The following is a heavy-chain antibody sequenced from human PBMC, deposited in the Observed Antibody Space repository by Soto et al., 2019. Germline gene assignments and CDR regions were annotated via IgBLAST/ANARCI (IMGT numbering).Heavy chain of an antibody. CDR3: ARDRAEYYYDSSGYYTYYYGMDV. V-gene: IGHV4-4*02. J-gene: IGHJ6*02. D-gene: IGHD3-22*01. CDR1: GGSISSSNW. Sequence: PSETLSLTCAVSGGSISSSNWWSWVRQPPGKGLGWIGEIYHSGSTNYNPSLKSRVTISVDKSKNQFSLKLSSVTAADTAVYYCARDRAEYYYDSSGYYTYYYGMDVWGQGTTVTVSS. CDR2: IYHSGST.